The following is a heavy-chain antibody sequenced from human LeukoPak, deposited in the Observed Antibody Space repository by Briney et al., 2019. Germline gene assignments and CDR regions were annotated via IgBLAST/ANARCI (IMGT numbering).Heavy chain of an antibody. J-gene: IGHJ4*02. CDR3: ARWGHSDYSSFPTKFDY. V-gene: IGHV3-48*03. Sequence: GGSLRLSCAASGFTFSSFQMTWVRQAPGKGLEWVAYIGGGDSQIFYADSVKGRFTTSRDSAKNSLYLQMSSLRAEDTAIYYCARWGHSDYSSFPTKFDYWGQGTLVTVSS. CDR2: IGGGDSQI. CDR1: GFTFSSFQ. D-gene: IGHD4-11*01.